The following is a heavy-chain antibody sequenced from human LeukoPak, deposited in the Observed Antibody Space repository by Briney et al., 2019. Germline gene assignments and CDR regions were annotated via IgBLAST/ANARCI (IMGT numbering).Heavy chain of an antibody. CDR3: ARIGHEDYYFDY. J-gene: IGHJ4*02. CDR2: IYYSGST. V-gene: IGHV4-39*07. CDR1: GGSISSSSHY. Sequence: PSETLSLTCNVSGGSISSSSHYWGWIRQPPGKGLEWIGSIYYSGSTYYNPSLKSRVTISVDTSKNQFSLKLSSVTAADTAVYYCARIGHEDYYFDYWGQGTLVTVSS.